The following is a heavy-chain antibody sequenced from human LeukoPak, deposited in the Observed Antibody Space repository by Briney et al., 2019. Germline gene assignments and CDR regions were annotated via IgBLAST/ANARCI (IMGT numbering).Heavy chain of an antibody. Sequence: ASVKVSCKASGYTFTSYGISWVRQAPGQGLEWMGWISAYNGNTNYAQKLQGRVTMTTDTSTSTAYMELRSLRSDDTAVYYCARDSPGLGKAAPPWWFDPWGQGTLVTVSS. V-gene: IGHV1-18*01. J-gene: IGHJ5*02. CDR3: ARDSPGLGKAAPPWWFDP. D-gene: IGHD6-6*01. CDR2: ISAYNGNT. CDR1: GYTFTSYG.